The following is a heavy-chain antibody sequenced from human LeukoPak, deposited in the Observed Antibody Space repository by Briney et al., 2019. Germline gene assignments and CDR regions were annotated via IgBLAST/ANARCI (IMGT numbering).Heavy chain of an antibody. V-gene: IGHV3-30*04. Sequence: GGSLRLSCAASGFSFSTYTMHWVRQAPGKGLEWVAAISYDGSNKYYADSVKDRFTISRDNSKNTLYLHMDSLSAADTTVHYCARGRKPSGYYYYMDVWGKGTTVTV. CDR2: ISYDGSNK. CDR3: ARGRKPSGYYYYMDV. CDR1: GFSFSTYT. J-gene: IGHJ6*03.